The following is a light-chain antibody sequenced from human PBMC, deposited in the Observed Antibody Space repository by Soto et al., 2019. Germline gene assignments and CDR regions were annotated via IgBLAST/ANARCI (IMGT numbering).Light chain of an antibody. CDR3: QQAKSFPYT. CDR1: QSLDNW. J-gene: IGKJ2*01. V-gene: IGKV1-12*01. CDR2: AAY. Sequence: DIQMTQSPSSVSASVGDTVTISCRASQSLDNWLAWYQQKPGNAPRLLIYAAYTLENGVPSRFSGRGSGSDFKLTISSLQSEDFATYYCQQAKSFPYTCGQGTKVEL.